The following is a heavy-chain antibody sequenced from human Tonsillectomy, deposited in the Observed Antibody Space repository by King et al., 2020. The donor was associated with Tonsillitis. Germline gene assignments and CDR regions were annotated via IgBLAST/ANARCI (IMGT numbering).Heavy chain of an antibody. V-gene: IGHV3-30-3*01. CDR1: GFTFSSYA. Sequence: VQLVQSGGGVVQPGRSLRLSFAASGFTFSSYAMHWVRQAPGKGLEWVAVISYDGSNKYYADSVKGRFTISRDNSKNTLYLQMNSLRAEDTAVYYCAREGAPDIVVVPAAMRYYYYYGMDVWGQGTTVTVSS. J-gene: IGHJ6*02. CDR2: ISYDGSNK. CDR3: AREGAPDIVVVPAAMRYYYYYGMDV. D-gene: IGHD2-2*01.